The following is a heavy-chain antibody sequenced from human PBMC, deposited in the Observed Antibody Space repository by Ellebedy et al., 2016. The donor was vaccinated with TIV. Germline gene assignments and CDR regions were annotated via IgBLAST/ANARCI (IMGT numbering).Heavy chain of an antibody. CDR1: GYTFTSYG. CDR2: ISAYNGNT. J-gene: IGHJ4*02. CDR3: ARGSSGWMAIDY. Sequence: AASVKVSCKASGYTFTSYGLSWVRQAPGQGLEWMGWISAYNGNTNYAQKLKGRVTMTTDTSTSTAYMDPRSLRSDDTAVYYCARGSSGWMAIDYWGQGTLVTVSS. D-gene: IGHD6-19*01. V-gene: IGHV1-18*01.